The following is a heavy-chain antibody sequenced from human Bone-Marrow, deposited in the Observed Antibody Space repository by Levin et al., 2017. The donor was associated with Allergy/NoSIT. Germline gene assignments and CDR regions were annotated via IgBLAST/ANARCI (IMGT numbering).Heavy chain of an antibody. CDR1: GYTFTNYW. CDR2: IYPADSDV. CDR3: GRLEDAENYYYAMDV. V-gene: IGHV5-51*01. J-gene: IGHJ6*02. Sequence: GESLKISCQGSGYTFTNYWIAWVRQMPGKGLESMGIIYPADSDVKYTSAFEGHVTMSADKSINTAYLQWSSLQVSDTAIYYCGRLEDAENYYYAMDVWGQGTTVTVSS.